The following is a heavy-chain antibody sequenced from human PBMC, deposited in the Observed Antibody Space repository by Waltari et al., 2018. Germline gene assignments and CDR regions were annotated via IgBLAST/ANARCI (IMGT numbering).Heavy chain of an antibody. CDR3: ARALGAYYYGPSGWFDP. D-gene: IGHD3-10*01. CDR2: IYSGGST. J-gene: IGHJ5*02. V-gene: IGHV3-53*01. CDR1: GFPVSSNY. Sequence: EVQLVESGGGLIQPGGSLRLSCAASGFPVSSNYMRWVRQAPGKGLEWVSVIYSGGSTYYADSVKGRFTISRDNSKNTLYLQMNSLRAEDTAVYYCARALGAYYYGPSGWFDPWGQGTLVTVSS.